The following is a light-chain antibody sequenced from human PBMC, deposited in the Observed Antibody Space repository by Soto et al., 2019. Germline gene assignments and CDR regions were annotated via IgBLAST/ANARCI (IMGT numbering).Light chain of an antibody. J-gene: IGKJ4*01. CDR1: QTISRF. CDR3: QQSYSRPS. CDR2: AAS. Sequence: DIQMTQSPSSLSASVGDRVTITCRASQTISRFLNWYQQKPGKAPKFLIYAASSLQSGVPSRFSGSLGWASCTLNISGLQPEDFATYYCQQSYSRPSVGGGTKVDIK. V-gene: IGKV1-39*01.